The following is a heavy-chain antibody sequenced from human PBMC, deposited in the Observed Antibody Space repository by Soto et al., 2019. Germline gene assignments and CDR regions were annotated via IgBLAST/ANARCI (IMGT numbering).Heavy chain of an antibody. CDR1: GGSFSGYY. CDR3: ARGLQLTGTGFFDY. J-gene: IGHJ4*02. V-gene: IGHV4-34*01. Sequence: SETLSLTCAVYGGSFSGYYWSWIRPPPGKGLEWIGEINHSGSTNYNPSLKSRVTISVDTSKNQFSLKLSSVTAADTAVYYCARGLQLTGTGFFDYWGQGTLVTVSS. D-gene: IGHD7-27*01. CDR2: INHSGST.